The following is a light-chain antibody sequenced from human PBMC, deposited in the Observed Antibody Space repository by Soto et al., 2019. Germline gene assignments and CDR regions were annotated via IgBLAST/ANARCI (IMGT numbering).Light chain of an antibody. CDR3: SSYTSSSSLYV. Sequence: QSVLTQAPSASETPGQRVTISCSGSTSNIGNNFVYWYQQLPGAAPRLLMYRTDKRPTGVPDRFSGSKSGTSASLAISGLQAEDEADYYCSSYTSSSSLYVFGTGTKLTVL. CDR1: TSNIGNNF. J-gene: IGLJ1*01. V-gene: IGLV1-47*01. CDR2: RTD.